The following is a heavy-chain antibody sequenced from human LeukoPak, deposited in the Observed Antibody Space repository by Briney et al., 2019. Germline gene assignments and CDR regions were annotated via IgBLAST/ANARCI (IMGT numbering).Heavy chain of an antibody. V-gene: IGHV4-31*03. CDR2: IYYSGRT. CDR1: GGSISSGGYY. J-gene: IGHJ4*02. Sequence: PSETLSLTCTVSGGSISSGGYYWSWVRQHPGKGLEWIGYIYYSGRTYYNPSLKSRVTISADTSKNQYSLNLNSVTAADTAVYYCARARSAAGNFDYWGRGTLVTVSS. D-gene: IGHD6-19*01. CDR3: ARARSAAGNFDY.